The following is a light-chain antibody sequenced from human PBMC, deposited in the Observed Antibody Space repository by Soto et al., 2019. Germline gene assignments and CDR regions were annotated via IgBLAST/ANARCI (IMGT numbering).Light chain of an antibody. CDR3: SSYAGSNTFV. CDR1: TSDVGGYKY. V-gene: IGLV2-8*01. J-gene: IGLJ1*01. CDR2: EVT. Sequence: QSALTQPPSASGSPGQSVTISCTGTTSDVGGYKYVSWHQQHPGKAPKLIIYEVTKRPSGVPDRFSGSKSGNTASLTVSGLQAEDEADYYCSSYAGSNTFVFGPGTKV.